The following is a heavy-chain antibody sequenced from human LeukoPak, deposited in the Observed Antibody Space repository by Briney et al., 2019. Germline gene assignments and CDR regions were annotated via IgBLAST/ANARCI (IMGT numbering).Heavy chain of an antibody. V-gene: IGHV3-74*01. J-gene: IGHJ3*02. CDR3: AREKWGENAFDM. Sequence: GGSVRLSCAASRFNLGQYWMHWVRQAPGKGLVWVSRIGSGGRTKNYADSVRGRFTISRDNARNTLYLQMNSLRAEDTAVYYSAREKWGENAFDMWGERTMGTLSS. CDR1: RFNLGQYW. CDR2: IGSGGRTK. D-gene: IGHD1-26*01.